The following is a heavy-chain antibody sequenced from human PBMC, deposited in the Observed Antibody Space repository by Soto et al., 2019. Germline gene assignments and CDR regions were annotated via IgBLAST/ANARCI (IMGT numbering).Heavy chain of an antibody. CDR3: ARGPGYYYYYYYIDV. CDR1: GGSFSGYY. J-gene: IGHJ6*03. Sequence: PSETLSLTCAVYGGSFSGYYWSWIRQPPGKGLEWIGEINHSGSTNYNPSLKSRVTISVDTSKNQFSLKLSSVTAADTAVYYCARGPGYYYYYYYIDVWGKGTTVTVSS. V-gene: IGHV4-34*01. CDR2: INHSGST. D-gene: IGHD5-12*01.